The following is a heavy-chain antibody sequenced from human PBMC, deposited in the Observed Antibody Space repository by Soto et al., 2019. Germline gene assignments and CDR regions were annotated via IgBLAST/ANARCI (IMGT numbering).Heavy chain of an antibody. V-gene: IGHV1-18*01. D-gene: IGHD3-9*01. Sequence: GASVKVSCKASGYTFTSYGISWVRQAPGQGLQWMGWISAYNGNTNYAQMLQGRVTMTTDTSTNTAYMELRSLRSDDTAVYYCARAPAPYYDILTGYSNWFDPWGQGALVTVSS. CDR2: ISAYNGNT. CDR1: GYTFTSYG. CDR3: ARAPAPYYDILTGYSNWFDP. J-gene: IGHJ5*02.